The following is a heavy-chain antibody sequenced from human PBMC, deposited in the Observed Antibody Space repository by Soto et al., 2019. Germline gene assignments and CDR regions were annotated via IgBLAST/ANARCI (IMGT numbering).Heavy chain of an antibody. D-gene: IGHD2-2*01. Sequence: ASVKVSCKASGYTFTGYYMHWVRQAPGQGLEWMGWINPNSGGTNYAQKFQGWVTMTRDTSISTAYMELSRLRSDDTAVYYCAREGTYCSSTSCYWLLERYYYYYGMDVWGQGTTVTVSS. CDR3: AREGTYCSSTSCYWLLERYYYYYGMDV. V-gene: IGHV1-2*04. J-gene: IGHJ6*02. CDR2: INPNSGGT. CDR1: GYTFTGYY.